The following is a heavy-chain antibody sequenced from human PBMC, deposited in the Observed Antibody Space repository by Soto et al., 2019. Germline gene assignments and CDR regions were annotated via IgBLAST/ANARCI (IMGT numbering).Heavy chain of an antibody. J-gene: IGHJ1*01. Sequence: GGSLRLSCAASGFTVSSNYMSWVRQAPGKGLEWVSVIYSGGSTYYADSVKGRFTISRDNSKNTLYLQMNSLRAEDTAVYYCARGAFRYSGSYSPEYFQHWGQGTLVTVSS. CDR1: GFTVSSNY. CDR3: ARGAFRYSGSYSPEYFQH. CDR2: IYSGGST. D-gene: IGHD1-26*01. V-gene: IGHV3-53*01.